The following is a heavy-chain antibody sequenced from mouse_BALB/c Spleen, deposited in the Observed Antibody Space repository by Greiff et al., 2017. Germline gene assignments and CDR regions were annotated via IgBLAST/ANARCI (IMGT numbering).Heavy chain of an antibody. V-gene: IGHV1S29*02. Sequence: EVQLQQSGPELVKPGASVKISCKASGYTFTDYNMHWVKQSHGKSLEWIGYIYPYNGGTGYNQKFKSKATLTVDNSSSTAYMELRSLTSADSAVYYCAKEYGNYDYAMDYWGPGTSVTVSS. CDR3: AKEYGNYDYAMDY. CDR1: GYTFTDYN. D-gene: IGHD2-10*02. CDR2: IYPYNGGT. J-gene: IGHJ4*01.